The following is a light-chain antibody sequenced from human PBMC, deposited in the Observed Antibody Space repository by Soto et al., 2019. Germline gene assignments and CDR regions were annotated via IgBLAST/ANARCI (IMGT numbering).Light chain of an antibody. V-gene: IGLV7-46*01. CDR3: LLSYTGSRV. CDR1: TGAVTSGQT. CDR2: DTS. Sequence: QAVVTQEPSLTVSPGGTVTLTCASSTGAVTSGQTPYWFQQKPGQAPRTLVYDTSKRPSRTPARFSGSLLGDKAALTLSGAQPEDEADYYCLLSYTGSRVFGTGTKLTVL. J-gene: IGLJ1*01.